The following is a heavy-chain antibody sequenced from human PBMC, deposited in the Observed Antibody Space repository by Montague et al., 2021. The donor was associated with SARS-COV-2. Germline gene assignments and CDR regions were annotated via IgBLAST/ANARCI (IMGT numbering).Heavy chain of an antibody. CDR1: GGSISSYY. CDR3: ARRGVVVIPAVGEYYYGMDV. CDR2: INYGGSA. D-gene: IGHD2-2*01. Sequence: SETLSLTCTVSGGSISSYYWNWIRQSPGKGLEWIGYINYGGSANYNPSLKSRVTISVDTSKNPLSLNHSSVTAADTAVYYCARRGVVVIPAVGEYYYGMDVWGQGTTVTVSS. J-gene: IGHJ6*02. V-gene: IGHV4-59*01.